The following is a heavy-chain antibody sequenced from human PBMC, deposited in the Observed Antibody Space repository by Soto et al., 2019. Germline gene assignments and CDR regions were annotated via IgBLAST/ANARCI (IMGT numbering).Heavy chain of an antibody. D-gene: IGHD1-7*01. Sequence: PWETLSLTCAVSGGSFTSNNWWTWVRQPPGQGLEWIGEIYRTGSTNYNPSLKSRVTISLDKSENQFSLKVTSLPAADTAVYYCASRDPGTSVDYWGQGTLVTVSS. CDR1: GGSFTSNNW. V-gene: IGHV4-4*02. J-gene: IGHJ4*02. CDR3: ASRDPGTSVDY. CDR2: IYRTGST.